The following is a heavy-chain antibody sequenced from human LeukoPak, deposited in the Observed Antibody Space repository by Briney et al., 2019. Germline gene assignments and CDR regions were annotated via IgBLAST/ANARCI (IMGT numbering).Heavy chain of an antibody. Sequence: SETLSLTCTVSGGSISSYYWSWIRQPPGKGLEWIGYIYYSGSTNYNPSLKSRVTISVDTSKNQFSLKLSSVTAADTAVYYCARRGYSYGSGNYFDYWGQGTLVTVPS. J-gene: IGHJ4*02. CDR2: IYYSGST. CDR3: ARRGYSYGSGNYFDY. CDR1: GGSISSYY. V-gene: IGHV4-59*08. D-gene: IGHD5-18*01.